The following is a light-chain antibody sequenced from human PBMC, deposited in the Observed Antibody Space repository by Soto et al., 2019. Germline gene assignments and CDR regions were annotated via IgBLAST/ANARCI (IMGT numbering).Light chain of an antibody. CDR2: GAS. CDR3: QQYNNWPPWT. Sequence: EIVMTQSPATLSVSPGERATLSCRASQSVSSNLAWYQQKPGQAPRLLIYGASTRATGIPARFSGSGSGTEFTPIISSLQSEDFAVYYCQQYNNWPPWTFGQGTKLEIK. V-gene: IGKV3-15*01. CDR1: QSVSSN. J-gene: IGKJ2*02.